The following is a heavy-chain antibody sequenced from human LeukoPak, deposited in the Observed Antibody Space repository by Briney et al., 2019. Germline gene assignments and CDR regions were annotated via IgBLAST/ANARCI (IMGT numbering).Heavy chain of an antibody. J-gene: IGHJ6*02. CDR1: GGSLSGYY. V-gene: IGHV4-34*01. Sequence: SETLSLTCAVYGGSLSGYYWSWLRQPPEKGLPWLGEINHSGSTHYHPSLKSRVTISVDTSKNQFSLTLSSVTPADTAVYYCVRGLGVAARPSYYGMAVWGQGATVTVCS. CDR3: VRGLGVAARPSYYGMAV. D-gene: IGHD6-6*01. CDR2: INHSGST.